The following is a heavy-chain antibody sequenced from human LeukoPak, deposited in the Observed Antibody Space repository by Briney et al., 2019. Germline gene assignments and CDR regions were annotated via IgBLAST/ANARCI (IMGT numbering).Heavy chain of an antibody. CDR1: GFTFSGSA. V-gene: IGHV3-73*01. CDR3: NTDYG. Sequence: PGGSLRLSCAASGFTFSGSALHWVRQAPGKGLEWVGRIRGKANNCATAYAASVKGRFTISRDDSKNTAYLQMNSLKTDDTAVYYCNTDYGWGQGTLVTVSS. CDR2: IRGKANNCAT. D-gene: IGHD4-17*01. J-gene: IGHJ4*02.